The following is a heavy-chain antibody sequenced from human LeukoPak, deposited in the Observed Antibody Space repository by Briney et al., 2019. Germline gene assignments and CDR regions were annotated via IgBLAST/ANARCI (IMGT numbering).Heavy chain of an antibody. CDR2: SHYSGTI. J-gene: IGHJ5*02. D-gene: IGHD6-19*01. V-gene: IGHV4-38-2*02. Sequence: PSETLSLTCTVSGYSISSGYYWGWIRKPPGRGLEWIGSSHYSGTIYYNPSLKSRVTMSIDTSKNQLSLKLSSVTAADTAVYYCTREGYQWLAYWFDPWGQGTLVTVSS. CDR1: GYSISSGYY. CDR3: TREGYQWLAYWFDP.